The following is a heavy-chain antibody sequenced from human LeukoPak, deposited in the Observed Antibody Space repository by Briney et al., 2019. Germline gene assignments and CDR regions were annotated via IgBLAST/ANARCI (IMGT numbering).Heavy chain of an antibody. Sequence: GGSLRLSCAASGFTFSSYSMNWVRQAPGKGLEWVAVISYDGSNKYYADSVKGRFTISRDNSKNTLYLQMNSLRPEDTAVYYCAMGVSSSWYLDYWGQGTLVTVSS. CDR1: GFTFSSYS. D-gene: IGHD6-13*01. CDR3: AMGVSSSWYLDY. CDR2: ISYDGSNK. V-gene: IGHV3-30*03. J-gene: IGHJ4*02.